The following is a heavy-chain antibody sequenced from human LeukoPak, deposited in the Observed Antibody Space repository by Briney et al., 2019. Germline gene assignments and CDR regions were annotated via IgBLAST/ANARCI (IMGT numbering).Heavy chain of an antibody. Sequence: SQTLSLTCTVSGGSISGGGYYWSWIRQHPGKGLGWIGYIYYSGSTYYNPSLKSRVTISVDTSKNQFSLKLSSVTAADTAVYYCARDQVAMVRGVIGNYYYYYYMDVWGKGTTVTVSS. CDR2: IYYSGST. J-gene: IGHJ6*03. V-gene: IGHV4-31*03. CDR3: ARDQVAMVRGVIGNYYYYYYMDV. D-gene: IGHD3-10*01. CDR1: GGSISGGGYY.